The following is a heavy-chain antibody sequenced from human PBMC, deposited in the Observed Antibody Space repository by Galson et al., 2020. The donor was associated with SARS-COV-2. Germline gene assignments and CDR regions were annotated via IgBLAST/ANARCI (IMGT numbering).Heavy chain of an antibody. CDR1: GLTFSNSW. V-gene: IGHV3-7*04. J-gene: IGHJ4*02. CDR2: INGDGSLN. D-gene: IGHD3-9*01. CDR3: GGGSDWLCDY. Sequence: GGSLRLSCAASGLTFSNSWMSWVRRAPGKGLEFVANINGDGSLNTYVDSVKGRFTISRDNAANSVYLQMNSLRLEDTAVYYCGGGSDWLCDYWGQGILVTVSS.